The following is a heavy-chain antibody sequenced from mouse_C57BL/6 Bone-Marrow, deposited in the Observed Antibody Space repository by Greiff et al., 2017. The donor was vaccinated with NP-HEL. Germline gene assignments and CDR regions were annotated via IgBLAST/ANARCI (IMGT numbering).Heavy chain of an antibody. J-gene: IGHJ3*01. V-gene: IGHV1-50*01. CDR3: ARGGGLRH. CDR1: GYTFTSYW. D-gene: IGHD2-4*01. Sequence: QVQLQKPGAELVKPGASVKLSCKASGYTFTSYWMQWVKQRPGQGLEWIGEIDPSDSYTNYNQKFKGKATLTVDTSSSTAYMQLSSLTSEDSAVYYCARGGGLRHWGQGTLVTVSA. CDR2: IDPSDSYT.